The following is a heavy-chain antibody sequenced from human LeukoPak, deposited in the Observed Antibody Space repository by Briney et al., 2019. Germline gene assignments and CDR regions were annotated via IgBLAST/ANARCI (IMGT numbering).Heavy chain of an antibody. V-gene: IGHV3-53*01. Sequence: GGSLRLSCAASGFTVSSNYMSWVRQAPGKGLEWVSVIYSGGSTYYADSVKGRFTISRDNSKNTLYLQMNSLRAEDTAVYYCARDGRYSSSWLPAEWYFDLWGRGTLVTVSS. J-gene: IGHJ2*01. CDR2: IYSGGST. CDR3: ARDGRYSSSWLPAEWYFDL. D-gene: IGHD6-13*01. CDR1: GFTVSSNY.